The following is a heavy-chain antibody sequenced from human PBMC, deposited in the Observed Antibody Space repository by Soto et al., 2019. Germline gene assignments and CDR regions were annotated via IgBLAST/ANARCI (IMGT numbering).Heavy chain of an antibody. J-gene: IGHJ6*03. CDR1: GFTFSNAW. CDR2: IKSKTDGGTT. D-gene: IGHD3-10*01. Sequence: GGSLRLSCAASGFTFSNAWMSWVRQAPGKGLEWVGRIKSKTDGGTTDYAAPVKGRFTISRDDSKNTLYLQMNSLKTEDTAVYYCTTVLRRVIITYYYYMDVWGKGTTVTVSS. V-gene: IGHV3-15*01. CDR3: TTVLRRVIITYYYYMDV.